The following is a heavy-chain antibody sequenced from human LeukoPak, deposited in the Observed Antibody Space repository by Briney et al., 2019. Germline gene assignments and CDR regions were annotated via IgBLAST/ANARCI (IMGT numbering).Heavy chain of an antibody. V-gene: IGHV3-23*01. CDR2: ISGSGGST. CDR1: EFSVGSNY. Sequence: GGSLRLSCAASEFSVGSNYMTWVRQAPGKGLEWVSAISGSGGSTYYADSVKGRFTISRDNSKNTLYLQMNSLRAEDTAVYYCAKGHDYGDYGGFQHWGQGTLVTVSS. J-gene: IGHJ1*01. D-gene: IGHD4-17*01. CDR3: AKGHDYGDYGGFQH.